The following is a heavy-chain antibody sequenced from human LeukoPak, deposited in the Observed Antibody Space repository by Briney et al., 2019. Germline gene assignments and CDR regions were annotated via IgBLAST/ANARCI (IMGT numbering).Heavy chain of an antibody. V-gene: IGHV3-15*01. J-gene: IGHJ6*02. Sequence: NTGGSLRLSCAASGFTFSNAWMSWVRQAPGKGLEWVGRIKSKTDGGTTDYAAPVKGRFTISRDDSKKTLYLQMNSLKTEDTAVYYCARVNEVDGMVVPAAMPAHYGMDVWGQGTTVTVSS. D-gene: IGHD2-2*01. CDR1: GFTFSNAW. CDR3: ARVNEVDGMVVPAAMPAHYGMDV. CDR2: IKSKTDGGTT.